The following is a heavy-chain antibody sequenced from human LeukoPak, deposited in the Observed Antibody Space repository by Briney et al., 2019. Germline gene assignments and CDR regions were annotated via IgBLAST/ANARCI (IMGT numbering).Heavy chain of an antibody. V-gene: IGHV4-34*01. CDR2: INHSGST. J-gene: IGHJ4*02. CDR3: ARGSIVVVTAIPYFDY. CDR1: GGSFSGYY. Sequence: TPSETLSLTCAVYGGSFSGYYWSWIRQPPGKGLEWIGEINHSGSTNYNPSLKSRVTISVDTSKNQFSLKLSSVTAADTAVYYCARGSIVVVTAIPYFDYWGQGTLVTVSS. D-gene: IGHD2-21*02.